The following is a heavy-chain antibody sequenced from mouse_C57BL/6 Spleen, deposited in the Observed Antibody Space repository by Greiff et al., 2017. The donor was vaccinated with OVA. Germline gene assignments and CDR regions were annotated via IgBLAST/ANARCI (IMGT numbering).Heavy chain of an antibody. CDR1: GFTFSDYG. CDR2: ISNLAYSI. J-gene: IGHJ1*03. CDR3: ARQGDGGDWYFDV. V-gene: IGHV5-15*01. D-gene: IGHD3-3*01. Sequence: DVKLVESGGGLVQPGGSLKLSCAASGFTFSDYGMAWVRQAPRKGPEWVAFISNLAYSIYYADTVTGRFTISRENAKNTLYLEMSSLRSEDTAMYDCARQGDGGDWYFDVWGTGTTVTVSS.